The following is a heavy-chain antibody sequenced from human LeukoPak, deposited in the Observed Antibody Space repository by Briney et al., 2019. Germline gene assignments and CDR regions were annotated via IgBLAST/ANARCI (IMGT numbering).Heavy chain of an antibody. CDR2: IYHTGNT. CDR3: ATKTYYDSNGPHFDY. D-gene: IGHD3-22*01. CDR1: GGSISSSNW. Sequence: SETLSLTCSVSGGSISSSNWWSWVRQPPGKGLEWIGEIYHTGNTNYNPSLKSRVTISVDKSKNQFSLKLSSVTAADTAVYYCATKTYYDSNGPHFDYWGQGTLVTVSS. J-gene: IGHJ4*02. V-gene: IGHV4-4*02.